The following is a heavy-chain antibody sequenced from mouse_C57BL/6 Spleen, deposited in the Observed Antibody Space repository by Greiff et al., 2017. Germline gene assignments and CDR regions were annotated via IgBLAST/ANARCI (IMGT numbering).Heavy chain of an antibody. CDR1: GYTFTSYW. V-gene: IGHV1-7*01. CDR2: INPSSGYT. CDR3: ARSPMDAAKCYFDD. J-gene: IGHJ2*01. Sequence: QVQLQQSGAELAKPGASVKLSCKASGYTFTSYWMHWVNQRPGQGLEWIGNINPSSGYTNYNQKFKDKATMTADKSSSTAYMQLSSLTYEDSAVYYCARSPMDAAKCYFDDWGKGTTLTVSS. D-gene: IGHD2-1*01.